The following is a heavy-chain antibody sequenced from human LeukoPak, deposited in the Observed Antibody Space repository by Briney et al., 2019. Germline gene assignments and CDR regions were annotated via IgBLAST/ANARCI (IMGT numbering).Heavy chain of an antibody. J-gene: IGHJ4*02. Sequence: ASVKVSCKASGYTFTGYYMHWVRQAPGQGLEWMGRINPNSGGTNYAQKFQGRVTMTRDTSISTAYMELSRLRSDDTAVYYCARAATTYGSGSYYNSYWGKGTLVTVSS. CDR1: GYTFTGYY. D-gene: IGHD3-10*01. CDR2: INPNSGGT. CDR3: ARAATTYGSGSYYNSY. V-gene: IGHV1-2*06.